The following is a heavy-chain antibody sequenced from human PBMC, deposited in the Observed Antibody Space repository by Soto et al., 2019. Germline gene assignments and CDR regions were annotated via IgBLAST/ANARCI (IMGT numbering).Heavy chain of an antibody. Sequence: ASVKVSCKASGYTFTGYYVHWVRQAPGQGLEWMGWINPNSGDTYLAQRFQGRVTMNRDTSIGTAYMELRGLPSDDTAEYYCAKGGAIVAAATTIYLNNDIDVWGQGTTVTVSS. CDR3: AKGGAIVAAATTIYLNNDIDV. CDR2: INPNSGDT. V-gene: IGHV1-2*02. CDR1: GYTFTGYY. D-gene: IGHD1-26*01. J-gene: IGHJ6*02.